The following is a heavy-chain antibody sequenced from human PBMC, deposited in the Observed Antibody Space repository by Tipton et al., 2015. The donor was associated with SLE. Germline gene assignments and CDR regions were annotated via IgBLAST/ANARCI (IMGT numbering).Heavy chain of an antibody. J-gene: IGHJ5*02. CDR2: IYYSGGT. D-gene: IGHD2-15*01. CDR3: ARVIRNRWSWGFDP. V-gene: IGHV4-59*11. Sequence: TLSLTFTVSGGSIKNHYWSWIRQAPGMGLEWIGYIYYSGGTNYNPSLKSRVTMSVDTSKNQFSLKLTSLTAADTALYYCARVIRNRWSWGFDPWGQGTLVTVSS. CDR1: GGSIKNHY.